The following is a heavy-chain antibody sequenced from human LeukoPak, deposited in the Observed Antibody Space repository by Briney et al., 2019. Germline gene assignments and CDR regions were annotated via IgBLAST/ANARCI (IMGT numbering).Heavy chain of an antibody. D-gene: IGHD2-2*01. CDR1: GYTFTGYY. Sequence: ASVKVSCKASGYTFTGYYMHWVRQAPGQGLEWMGRINPNSGGTNYAQKFQGRVTMTRDTSISTAYMELSRLSSDDTAVYYCARQLPSFIVVVPAADFDYWGQGTLVTVSS. CDR2: INPNSGGT. V-gene: IGHV1-2*06. CDR3: ARQLPSFIVVVPAADFDY. J-gene: IGHJ4*02.